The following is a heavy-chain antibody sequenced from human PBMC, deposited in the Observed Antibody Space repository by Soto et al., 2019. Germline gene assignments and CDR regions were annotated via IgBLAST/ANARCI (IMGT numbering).Heavy chain of an antibody. CDR2: INTYNGNT. CDR3: ARDTYGSGAGY. V-gene: IGHV1-18*01. CDR1: GYTFTNYG. D-gene: IGHD3-10*01. Sequence: ASVKVSCKASGYTFTNYGITWVRQAPGQGLEWMGWINTYNGNTNYAQRLQGRVTMTTDTSTSTAYMELRSLRSDDTAVYYCARDTYGSGAGYWGQGTLVTVSS. J-gene: IGHJ4*02.